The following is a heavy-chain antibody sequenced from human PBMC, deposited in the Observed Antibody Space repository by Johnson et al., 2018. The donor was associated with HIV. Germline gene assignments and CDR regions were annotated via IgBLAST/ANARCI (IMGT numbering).Heavy chain of an antibody. V-gene: IGHV3-33*08. J-gene: IGHJ3*02. Sequence: QVQLVESGGGVVQPGRSLRLSCAASGFTFSSYAMHWVRQAPGKGLEWVAVIWYDGSNKYYAASVKGRFTISRDNAKNSLYLQMNSLRAEDTALYYCARAVGGSYHDAFDSWGQGTMVTVSS. D-gene: IGHD1-26*01. CDR3: ARAVGGSYHDAFDS. CDR1: GFTFSSYA. CDR2: IWYDGSNK.